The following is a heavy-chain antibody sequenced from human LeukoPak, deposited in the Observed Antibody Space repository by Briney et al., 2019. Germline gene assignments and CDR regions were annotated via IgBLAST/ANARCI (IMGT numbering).Heavy chain of an antibody. D-gene: IGHD3/OR15-3a*01. J-gene: IGHJ4*02. Sequence: GGSLRLSCAASGFTFNNAWMSWVRQAPGKGLEWVGRIKSKTDGGTTDYAAPVKGRFTISRDESKNTLYLQMNSVKTEDTAVYYCTTEAGVMIFGVTRQHDFWGQGTLVTVSS. V-gene: IGHV3-15*01. CDR3: TTEAGVMIFGVTRQHDF. CDR1: GFTFNNAW. CDR2: IKSKTDGGTT.